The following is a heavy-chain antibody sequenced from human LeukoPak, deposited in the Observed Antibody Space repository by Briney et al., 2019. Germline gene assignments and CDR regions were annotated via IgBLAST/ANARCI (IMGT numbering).Heavy chain of an antibody. D-gene: IGHD3-3*01. V-gene: IGHV4-61*02. CDR2: IYTSGST. J-gene: IGHJ4*02. Sequence: SETLSLTCTVSGGSISSCDCYWSWIRQRAGKGLVWIGRIYTSGSTNYTHSLKSRVTISVDTSKNPFSLKLSSVTAADTAVYYCARDSDDFWSGYYLNWGEGTLVTVSS. CDR3: ARDSDDFWSGYYLN. CDR1: GGSISSCDCY.